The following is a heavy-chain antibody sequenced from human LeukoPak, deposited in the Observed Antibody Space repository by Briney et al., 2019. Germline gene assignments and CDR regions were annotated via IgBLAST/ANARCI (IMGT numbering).Heavy chain of an antibody. CDR3: ARDPSSVTLYFFDY. J-gene: IGHJ4*02. D-gene: IGHD4-11*01. V-gene: IGHV1-2*02. CDR1: GYTFRGNY. CDR2: IDANNGDT. Sequence: ASVKVSCKASGYTFRGNYIHWLRPAPGQGLEWMGWIDANNGDTKSAQKFQCRVTMSRDTSISTAYMDLSSLSPDDAAVYYCARDPSSVTLYFFDYWGQGTLVTVSS.